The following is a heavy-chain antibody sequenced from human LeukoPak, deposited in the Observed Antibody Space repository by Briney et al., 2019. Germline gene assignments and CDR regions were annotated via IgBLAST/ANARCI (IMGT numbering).Heavy chain of an antibody. D-gene: IGHD4-17*01. CDR2: INHSGST. V-gene: IGHV4-34*01. CDR1: GGSFSGYY. CDR3: TRDTGTTGEVKFDP. Sequence: SETLSLACAVYGGSFSGYYWSWIRQPPGKGLEWIGEINHSGSTNYNPSLKSRVTISVDTSKSQFSLNLMSVTAADTAVYYCTRDTGTTGEVKFDPWGQGTLVTVSS. J-gene: IGHJ5*02.